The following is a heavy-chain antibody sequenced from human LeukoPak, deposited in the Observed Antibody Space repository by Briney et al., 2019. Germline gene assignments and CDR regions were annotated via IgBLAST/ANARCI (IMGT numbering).Heavy chain of an antibody. J-gene: IGHJ4*02. CDR2: MWYDGSEK. CDR3: AKAVYNYGFMLLGFDY. D-gene: IGHD5-18*01. V-gene: IGHV3-33*06. Sequence: GGSLRLSCAASGFTFSTYGMHWVRQAPGKGLEWVATMWYDGSEKYYTDSVKGRFTISRDNSKNTLYLQMNSLRAEDTAVYYCAKAVYNYGFMLLGFDYWGQGTLVTVSS. CDR1: GFTFSTYG.